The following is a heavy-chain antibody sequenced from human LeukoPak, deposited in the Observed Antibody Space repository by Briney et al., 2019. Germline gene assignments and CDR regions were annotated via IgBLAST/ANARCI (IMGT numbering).Heavy chain of an antibody. J-gene: IGHJ4*02. Sequence: SVKASCKASGGTFSSYAISWVRQAPGQGLEWMGRIIPILGIANYAQKFQGRVTITADKSTSTAYMELSSLRSEDTAVYYCARGSGSSFDYWGQGTLVTVSS. V-gene: IGHV1-69*04. CDR3: ARGSGSSFDY. D-gene: IGHD3-10*01. CDR2: IIPILGIA. CDR1: GGTFSSYA.